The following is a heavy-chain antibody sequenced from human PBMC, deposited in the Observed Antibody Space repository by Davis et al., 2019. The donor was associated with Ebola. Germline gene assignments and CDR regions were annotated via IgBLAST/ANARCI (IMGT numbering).Heavy chain of an antibody. V-gene: IGHV1-18*01. CDR1: GFTFSSHG. D-gene: IGHD6-13*01. Sequence: ASVKVSCKASGFTFSSHGISWVRQAPGQGLEFMGWISAYTGHTNYAQSFQDRIAMTIDTSTNTLYMELRSLRSDDTAMYYCVRSNSWYGDYWGRGTLVTVSS. CDR3: VRSNSWYGDY. J-gene: IGHJ4*02. CDR2: ISAYTGHT.